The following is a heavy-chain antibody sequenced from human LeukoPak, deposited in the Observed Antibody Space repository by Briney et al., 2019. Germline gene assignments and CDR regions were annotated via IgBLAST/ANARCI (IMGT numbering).Heavy chain of an antibody. Sequence: GGSLRLSCAASGFIFSEYYMSWIRQAPGKGLEWVSYISGSSTYTNYADSVKGRFTISRDNAKNSLYLQVNSLRADDTADYYCARNQRQTTVTFLYNYYYDLDVWGQGTTVTVSS. CDR2: ISGSSTYT. CDR3: ARNQRQTTVTFLYNYYYDLDV. CDR1: GFIFSEYY. D-gene: IGHD4-17*01. J-gene: IGHJ6*02. V-gene: IGHV3-11*03.